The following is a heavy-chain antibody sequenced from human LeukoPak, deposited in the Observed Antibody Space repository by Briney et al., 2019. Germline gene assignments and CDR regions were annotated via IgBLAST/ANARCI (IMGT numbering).Heavy chain of an antibody. CDR1: GGSISSYH. J-gene: IGHJ6*03. D-gene: IGHD1-26*01. CDR2: IHDNSIP. CDR3: ARRVGSGSYFPYYYMDV. V-gene: IGHV4-59*08. Sequence: SETPSLTCTVSGGSISSYHWSWIRQPPGKGLEWIGNIHDNSIPSYNPSLKSRVTISVDTSKNQFSLKLRSVTAADTAVYYCARRVGSGSYFPYYYMDVWGKGTTVTVSS.